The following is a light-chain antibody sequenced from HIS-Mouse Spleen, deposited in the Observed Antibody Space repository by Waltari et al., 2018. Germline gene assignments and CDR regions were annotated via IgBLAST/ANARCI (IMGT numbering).Light chain of an antibody. CDR1: QSVSSSY. CDR2: GAS. J-gene: IGKJ3*01. CDR3: QQYGSSPFT. V-gene: IGKV3-20*01. Sequence: EIVLTQSPGTLSLSPGDRATLSCRASQSVSSSYLAWYQQKPGQAPRLLIYGASSRATGIPDRFSDSGSGTDFTLTISRLEPEDFAVYYCQQYGSSPFTFGPGTKVDIK.